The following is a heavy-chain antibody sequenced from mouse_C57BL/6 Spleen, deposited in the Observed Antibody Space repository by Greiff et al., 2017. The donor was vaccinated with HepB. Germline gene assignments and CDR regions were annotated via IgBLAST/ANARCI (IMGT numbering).Heavy chain of an antibody. CDR1: GYTFTGYW. CDR3: ARRGIYYYGSSYVSYAMDY. V-gene: IGHV1-9*01. J-gene: IGHJ4*01. D-gene: IGHD1-1*01. Sequence: VHLVESGAELMKPGASVKLSCKATGYTFTGYWIEWVKQRPGHGLEWIGEILPGSGSTNYNEKFKGKATFTADTSSNTAYMQLSSLTTEDSAIYYCARRGIYYYGSSYVSYAMDYWGQGTSVTVSS. CDR2: ILPGSGST.